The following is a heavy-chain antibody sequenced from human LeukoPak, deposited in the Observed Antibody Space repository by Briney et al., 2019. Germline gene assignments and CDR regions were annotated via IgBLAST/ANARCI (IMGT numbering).Heavy chain of an antibody. CDR2: LYSGGDT. CDR1: GFTVSSNY. V-gene: IGHV3-53*01. Sequence: GESLRLSCAASGFTVSSNYMSWVRQAPGKGLDWVSFLYSGGDTYYADSVKGRFTISRDNSKNTLYLQMNSLRAEDTAVYCCARGQYTSGWLDHWGLGTLVTVSS. CDR3: ARGQYTSGWLDH. D-gene: IGHD6-19*01. J-gene: IGHJ4*02.